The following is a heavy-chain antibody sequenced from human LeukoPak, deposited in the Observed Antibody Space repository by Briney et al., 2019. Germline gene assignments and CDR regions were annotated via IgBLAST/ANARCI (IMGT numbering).Heavy chain of an antibody. D-gene: IGHD3-22*01. CDR3: AMLLPD. CDR1: GFTLISSA. J-gene: IGHJ1*01. V-gene: IGHV3-23*01. Sequence: GGSLRLSCAASGFTLISSAMSWVRQAPGKGLEWVSVMTEGGATYYADSVRGRFIISRDNSKNMVYLQMNSLRVEDTAVYYCAMLLPDWGQGTLVTVSS. CDR2: MTEGGAT.